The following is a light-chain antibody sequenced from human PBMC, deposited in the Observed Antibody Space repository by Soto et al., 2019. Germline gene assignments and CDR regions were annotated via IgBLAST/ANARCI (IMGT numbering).Light chain of an antibody. V-gene: IGKV1-9*01. CDR1: QGISSF. CDR2: GAS. CDR3: QQLNSFPIP. Sequence: IKLTQSPSSLSASVGDRVTITCRASQGISSFLAWYQQKPGKAPKLLIYGASTLQSGVPSRFSGSGSGTDFTLTIGSLQPEDFATHYCQQLNSFPIPFGPETKVDIK. J-gene: IGKJ3*01.